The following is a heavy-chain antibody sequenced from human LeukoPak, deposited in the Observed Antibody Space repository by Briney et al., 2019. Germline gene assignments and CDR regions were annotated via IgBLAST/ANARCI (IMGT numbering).Heavy chain of an antibody. D-gene: IGHD3-22*01. J-gene: IGHJ4*02. V-gene: IGHV4-39*06. CDR1: GGSISNYY. CDR2: IYYSGST. CDR3: ARVPYYYDSSGYYLDY. Sequence: SETLSLTCTVSGGSISNYYWGWIRQPPGEGLEWIGSIYYSGSTYYNSSLQSRVTISVHMSNNQFALKLSSVTAADTAVYYCARVPYYYDSSGYYLDYWGQGTLVTVSS.